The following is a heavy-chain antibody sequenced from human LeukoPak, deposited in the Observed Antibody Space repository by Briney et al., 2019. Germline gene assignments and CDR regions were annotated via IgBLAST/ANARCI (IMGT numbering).Heavy chain of an antibody. Sequence: GGSLRLSCAVSGFTFSSYSMNWVRQAPGKGLEWVSYISSSSSTTNYADSVKGRFTISRDNAKNSLYLQMDSLSDEDTAVYYCARDITVVRGLIGYYYGMDVWGQGTTVTVS. CDR2: ISSSSSTT. J-gene: IGHJ6*02. V-gene: IGHV3-48*02. CDR3: ARDITVVRGLIGYYYGMDV. CDR1: GFTFSSYS. D-gene: IGHD3-10*01.